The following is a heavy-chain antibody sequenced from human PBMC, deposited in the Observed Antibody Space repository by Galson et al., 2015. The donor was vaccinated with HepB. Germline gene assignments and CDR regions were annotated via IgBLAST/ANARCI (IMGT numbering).Heavy chain of an antibody. CDR2: ISGGGGGT. CDR3: AMARGQTKLGIGL. V-gene: IGHV3-23*01. D-gene: IGHD7-27*01. J-gene: IGHJ4*02. Sequence: SLRLSCAASVFTFNSHAMNWVRQAPGKGLEWVSDISGGGGGTYYADSVKGRFTISRDNSKNTLYLQMNSLRAEDTAVYYCAMARGQTKLGIGLWGQGTLVTVSS. CDR1: VFTFNSHA.